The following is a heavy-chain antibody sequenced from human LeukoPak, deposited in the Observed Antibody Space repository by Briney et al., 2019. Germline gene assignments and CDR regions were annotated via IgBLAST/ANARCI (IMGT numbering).Heavy chain of an antibody. J-gene: IGHJ6*02. V-gene: IGHV4-34*01. Sequence: SETLSLTCAVYGGSFSGYYWSWIRQPPGKGLEWIGEINHSGSTNYNPSLKSRVTISVDTSKNQFSLQLNSVTPEDTAVYYCAREGGWGSSGWYSDVWGQGTTVTVSS. CDR3: AREGGWGSSGWYSDV. CDR1: GGSFSGYY. CDR2: INHSGST. D-gene: IGHD6-19*01.